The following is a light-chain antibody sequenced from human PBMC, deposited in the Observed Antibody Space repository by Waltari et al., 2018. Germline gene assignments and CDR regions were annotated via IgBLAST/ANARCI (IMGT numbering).Light chain of an antibody. CDR3: QVWDKSSDYV. CDR2: GDR. V-gene: IGLV3-21*02. CDR1: NIGIKT. J-gene: IGLJ1*01. Sequence: SYVLTQPPSVSVAPGQTATITCGGDNIGIKTVHWYQQRPGQAPVLVVYGDRDRPPGSPERFSGSNSGSTATLTIGRVEVGDEADYFCQVWDKSSDYVFGPGTKVTVL.